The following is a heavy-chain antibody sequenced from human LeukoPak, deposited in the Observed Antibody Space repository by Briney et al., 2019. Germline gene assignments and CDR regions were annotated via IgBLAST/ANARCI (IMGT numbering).Heavy chain of an antibody. CDR2: ISGSGGYT. Sequence: GGSLRLSCAASGFTFSSYAMSCVRQAPGKGLEWVSSISGSGGYTYYADSVKGRFTISRDNSKNTLYLKMNSLRAEDTAVYYCAKDGQPSTRSYLCTNGVCYEGYWGQGTLVSVSS. V-gene: IGHV3-23*01. CDR1: GFTFSSYA. J-gene: IGHJ4*02. CDR3: AKDGQPSTRSYLCTNGVCYEGY. D-gene: IGHD2-8*01.